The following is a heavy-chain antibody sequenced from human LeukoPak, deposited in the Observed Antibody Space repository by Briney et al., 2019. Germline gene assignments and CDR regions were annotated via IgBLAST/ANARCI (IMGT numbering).Heavy chain of an antibody. CDR1: GYSFASYG. CDR3: ARPLPNRSGPY. D-gene: IGHD3-10*01. J-gene: IGHJ4*02. Sequence: GESLKISCKGSGYSFASYGIGWAHQMPGKGLEWMGIIYPGDSDTRYSPSFQGQVTISADKSISTAYLQWRSVKAAGSAMSYCARPLPNRSGPYWGQATLVTVSS. CDR2: IYPGDSDT. V-gene: IGHV5-51*07.